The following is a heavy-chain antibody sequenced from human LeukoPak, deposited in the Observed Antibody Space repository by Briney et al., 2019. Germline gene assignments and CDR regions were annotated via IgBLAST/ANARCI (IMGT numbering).Heavy chain of an antibody. V-gene: IGHV1-2*02. D-gene: IGHD6-13*01. CDR1: GYTFTCYY. Sequence: ASVKVSCKASGYTFTCYYMHWVRQAPGQGLEWMGWINPNSGGTNYAQKFQGRVTMTRDTSISTAYMELSRLRSDDTAVYYCARDLGSSWYATDAFDIWGQGTMVTVSS. CDR3: ARDLGSSWYATDAFDI. CDR2: INPNSGGT. J-gene: IGHJ3*02.